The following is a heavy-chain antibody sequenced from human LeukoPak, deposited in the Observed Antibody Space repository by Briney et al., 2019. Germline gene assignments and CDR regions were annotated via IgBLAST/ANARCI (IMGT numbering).Heavy chain of an antibody. CDR3: ARVGVWFGFDY. CDR2: ISSNGGST. CDR1: GFTFSSYA. J-gene: IGHJ4*02. D-gene: IGHD3-10*01. V-gene: IGHV3-64*01. Sequence: GGSLRLSCAASGFTFSSYAMHWVRQAPGKGLEYVSAISSNGGSTYYANSVKGRFTISRDKSKNTLYLQMGSLRAEDMAVYYCARVGVWFGFDYWGQGTLVTVSS.